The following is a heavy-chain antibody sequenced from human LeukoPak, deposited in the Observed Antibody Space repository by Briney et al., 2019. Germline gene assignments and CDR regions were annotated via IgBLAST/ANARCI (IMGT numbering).Heavy chain of an antibody. D-gene: IGHD3-3*01. Sequence: GGSLRLSCAASGFTFSNYGMHWVRQAPGKGLEGVAFIRYDGSNKYYADSVKGRFTISRDNSKNTLYLQMNSLRAEDTAVYYCAKAGYDFWSGYSDYWGQGTLVTVSS. CDR1: GFTFSNYG. V-gene: IGHV3-30*02. CDR2: IRYDGSNK. CDR3: AKAGYDFWSGYSDY. J-gene: IGHJ4*02.